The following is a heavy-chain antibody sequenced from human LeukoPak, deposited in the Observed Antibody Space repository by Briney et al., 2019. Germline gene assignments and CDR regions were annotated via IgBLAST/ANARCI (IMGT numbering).Heavy chain of an antibody. CDR1: GDSISYYY. D-gene: IGHD1-26*01. J-gene: IGHJ4*02. Sequence: SETLSLTCSVSGDSISYYYWTWIRQPAGKGLEWIGRIYSNGGTNYNPSLNSRVTMSIDTAKNQFSLNLSSVTAADTAVYYCARGYRGLPDFEYWGQGILVTVSS. CDR3: ARGYRGLPDFEY. V-gene: IGHV4-4*07. CDR2: IYSNGGT.